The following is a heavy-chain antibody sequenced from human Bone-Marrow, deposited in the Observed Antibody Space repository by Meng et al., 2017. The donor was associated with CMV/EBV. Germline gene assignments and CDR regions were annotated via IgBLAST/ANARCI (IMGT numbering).Heavy chain of an antibody. D-gene: IGHD3-3*01. V-gene: IGHV3-74*01. Sequence: GGSLRLSCAAPGFTFSSYWMHWVRQAPGKGLVWVSRINSDGSSTSYADSVKGRFTISRDNAKNTLYLQMNSLRAEDTAVYYCARDLIMEWLTKFYYYYYGMDVWGQGTTVTVSS. CDR1: GFTFSSYW. CDR2: INSDGSST. J-gene: IGHJ6*02. CDR3: ARDLIMEWLTKFYYYYYGMDV.